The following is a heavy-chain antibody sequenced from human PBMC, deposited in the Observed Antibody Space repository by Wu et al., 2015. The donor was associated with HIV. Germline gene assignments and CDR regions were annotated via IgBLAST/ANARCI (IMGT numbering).Heavy chain of an antibody. D-gene: IGHD3-22*01. J-gene: IGHJ4*02. Sequence: QVQLVQSGAEVKKPGASVKVSCKASGYTFTGYQIHWVRQAPGQGLEWMGWINPNSGSTIYAQNFQGEGRTMTRDTSISTAYMELTRLYSADTAVYYCARVYVPDSNGYYGYDYWGQGTLVTVVL. CDR1: GYTFTGYQ. V-gene: IGHV1-2*02. CDR2: INPNSGST. CDR3: ARVYVPDSNGYYGYDY.